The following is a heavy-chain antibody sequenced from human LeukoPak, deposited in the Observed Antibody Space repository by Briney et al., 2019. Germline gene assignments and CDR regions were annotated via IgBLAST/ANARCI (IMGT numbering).Heavy chain of an antibody. Sequence: SETLSLTCAVYGGSFSGYYWSWIRQPPGKGLEWIGEINHSGSTNHNPSLKSRVTISVDTSKNQFSLKLSSVTAADTAVYYCARGMRVRGVIIIIFDYWGQGTLVTVSS. D-gene: IGHD3-10*01. CDR3: ARGMRVRGVIIIIFDY. CDR1: GGSFSGYY. CDR2: INHSGST. J-gene: IGHJ4*02. V-gene: IGHV4-34*01.